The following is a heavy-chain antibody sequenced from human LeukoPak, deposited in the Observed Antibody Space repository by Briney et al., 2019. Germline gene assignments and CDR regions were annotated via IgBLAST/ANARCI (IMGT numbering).Heavy chain of an antibody. CDR3: ARVEGYGSGSFDI. D-gene: IGHD3-10*01. V-gene: IGHV3-53*01. Sequence: GGSLRLSCAASGFTVSTNYMNWVRQAPGKGLEWVSVIYSGGSTYYADSVKGRFTISRDTSKNTLFLQMNSLRVEDTAVYYCARVEGYGSGSFDIWGQGRMVTVSS. J-gene: IGHJ3*02. CDR2: IYSGGST. CDR1: GFTVSTNY.